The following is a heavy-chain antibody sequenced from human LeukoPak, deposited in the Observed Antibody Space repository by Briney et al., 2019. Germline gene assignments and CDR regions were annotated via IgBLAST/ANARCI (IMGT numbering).Heavy chain of an antibody. CDR3: AKGRYCSGGSCPFDY. CDR1: GFTFSSYG. V-gene: IGHV3-30*02. Sequence: PGGSLRLSCAASGFTFSSYGMHWVRQAPGKGLEWVAFIRYDGSNKYYADSVKGRFTISRDNSKNTLYLQMNSLRAEDTAVYYCAKGRYCSGGSCPFDYWGQGTLVTVSS. CDR2: IRYDGSNK. D-gene: IGHD2-15*01. J-gene: IGHJ4*02.